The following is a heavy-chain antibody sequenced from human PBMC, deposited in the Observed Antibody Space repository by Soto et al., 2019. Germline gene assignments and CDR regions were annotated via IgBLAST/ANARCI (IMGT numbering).Heavy chain of an antibody. V-gene: IGHV4-34*01. D-gene: IGHD5-12*01. CDR1: GGSFSGYY. CDR2: INHSGST. Sequence: GSLSLTCAVYGGSFSGYYWSWIRQPPGKGLEWIGEINHSGSTNYNPSLKSRVTISVDTSKNQFSLKLSSVTAADTAVYYCARGQGGYDDYYYYYYMDVWGKGTTVTVSS. CDR3: ARGQGGYDDYYYYYYMDV. J-gene: IGHJ6*03.